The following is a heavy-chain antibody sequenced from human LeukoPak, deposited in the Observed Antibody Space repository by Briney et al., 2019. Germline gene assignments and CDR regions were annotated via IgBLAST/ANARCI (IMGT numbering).Heavy chain of an antibody. CDR2: IYDRGTK. CDR1: GRSLSIIGYF. Sequence: PSETLSLTCSVSGRSLSIIGYFWDWFRQSPGRGLEWFWTIYDRGTKYYNPSLKSRDTISVDTSKNHLSLRLSSVTAADTAVYYCARRVDTTRGYYYFYMDVWGKGTTVTVSS. J-gene: IGHJ6*03. V-gene: IGHV4-39*02. CDR3: ARRVDTTRGYYYFYMDV. D-gene: IGHD5-18*01.